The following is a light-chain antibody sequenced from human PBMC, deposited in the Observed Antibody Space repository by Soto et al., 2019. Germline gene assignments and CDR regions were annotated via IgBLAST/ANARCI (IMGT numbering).Light chain of an antibody. CDR2: GAS. J-gene: IGKJ2*01. CDR1: QSVSNNY. Sequence: PVTLSLSPGERATLSCRAGQSVSNNYLALYQQKPGQAPRLLIYGASSRATGIPDRFSGSGSGTDFTLTISRLEPEDFAVYYCQQYGGSPYTFGQGTTVDIK. V-gene: IGKV3-20*01. CDR3: QQYGGSPYT.